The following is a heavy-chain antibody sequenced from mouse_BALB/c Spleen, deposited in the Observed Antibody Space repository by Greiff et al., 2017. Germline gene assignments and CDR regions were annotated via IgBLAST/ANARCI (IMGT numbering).Heavy chain of an antibody. Sequence: EVQVVESGGDLVKPGGSLKLSCAASGFTFSSYGMSWVRQTPDKRLEWVATISSGGSYTYYPDSVKGRFTISRDNAKNTLYLQMSSLKSEDTAMYYCARQGSPAMDYWGQGTSVTVSS. CDR2: ISSGGSYT. D-gene: IGHD1-1*02. CDR3: ARQGSPAMDY. J-gene: IGHJ4*01. V-gene: IGHV5-6*01. CDR1: GFTFSSYG.